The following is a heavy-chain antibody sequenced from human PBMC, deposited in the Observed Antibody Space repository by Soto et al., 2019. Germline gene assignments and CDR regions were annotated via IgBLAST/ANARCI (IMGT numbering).Heavy chain of an antibody. V-gene: IGHV3-9*01. D-gene: IGHD3-16*01. CDR3: AKDRNNHDNTGGAFDS. Sequence: EVQLVESGGGLVQPGRSLRLSCAASGFTFDDYAMHWVRQAPGKGLEWVSGISWNSGSIGYADSVKGRCTISRDNAKNSLYLQMNSLRAEDTALYYCAKDRNNHDNTGGAFDSWGQGTMVTVSS. CDR2: ISWNSGSI. CDR1: GFTFDDYA. J-gene: IGHJ3*02.